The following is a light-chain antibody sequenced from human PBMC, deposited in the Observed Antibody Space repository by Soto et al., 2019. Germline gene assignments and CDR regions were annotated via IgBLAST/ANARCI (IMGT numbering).Light chain of an antibody. CDR1: SSDVGGYNY. V-gene: IGLV2-8*01. CDR3: SSYAGSNNYV. Sequence: QSVLTQPPSASGSPGQSVTISCTGTSSDVGGYNYVSWYQQHPGKAPKLMIYGVSKRPSGVPERFSGSKSGNTASLTVSGLQAEDEADYYCSSYAGSNNYVFGTGTKAPS. J-gene: IGLJ1*01. CDR2: GVS.